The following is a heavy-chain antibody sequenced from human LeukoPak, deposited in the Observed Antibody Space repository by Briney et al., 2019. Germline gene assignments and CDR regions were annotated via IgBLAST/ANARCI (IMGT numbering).Heavy chain of an antibody. V-gene: IGHV5-51*01. CDR2: IYTGDSET. J-gene: IGHJ4*02. CDR1: GYRFSSYW. D-gene: IGHD3-22*01. CDR3: ARHYSATYYYDSNGYPNPTVLDY. Sequence: GESLKISCKGSGYRFSSYWIGWVRQMPGKGLEWMGIIYTGDSETTYSPSFQGQVTISVDESISTTYLQWSSLRASDTAMYYCARHYSATYYYDSNGYPNPTVLDYWGQGTLVTVSS.